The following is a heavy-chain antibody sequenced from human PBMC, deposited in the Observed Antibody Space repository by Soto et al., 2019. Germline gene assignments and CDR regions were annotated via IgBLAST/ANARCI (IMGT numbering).Heavy chain of an antibody. V-gene: IGHV3-23*01. CDR3: AKIHCGGDCYAGNFDY. Sequence: GSLRLSCAASGFTFSSYAMSWVRQAQGRGLEWVSAISGSGGSTYYADSVKGRFTISRDNSKNTLYLQMNSLRAEDTAVYYCAKIHCGGDCYAGNFDYWGQGTLVTVSS. J-gene: IGHJ4*02. D-gene: IGHD2-21*02. CDR2: ISGSGGST. CDR1: GFTFSSYA.